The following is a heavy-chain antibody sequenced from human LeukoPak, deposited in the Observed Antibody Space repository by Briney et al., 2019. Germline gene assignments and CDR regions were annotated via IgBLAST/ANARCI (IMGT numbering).Heavy chain of an antibody. V-gene: IGHV3-7*01. Sequence: PGGSLRLSCAASGFTFSSYWMSWVRQAPGKGLEWVANIKQDGSEKYYVDSVKGRFTISSDNAKNSLYLQMNSLRAEDTAVYYCARASQTSSSWYGDWFDPWGQGTLVTVSS. D-gene: IGHD6-13*01. J-gene: IGHJ5*02. CDR2: IKQDGSEK. CDR3: ARASQTSSSWYGDWFDP. CDR1: GFTFSSYW.